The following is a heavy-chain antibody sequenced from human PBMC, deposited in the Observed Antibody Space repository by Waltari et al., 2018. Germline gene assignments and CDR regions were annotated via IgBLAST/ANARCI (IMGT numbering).Heavy chain of an antibody. V-gene: IGHV3-30*18. J-gene: IGHJ4*02. CDR1: GFTFSSYG. D-gene: IGHD3-22*01. Sequence: QVQLVESGGGVVQPGRSLRLSCAASGFTFSSYGMHWVRQAPGKGLEWVAVISYDGSNKYYADSVKGRVTISRDNSKNTLYLQMNSLRAEDTAVYYCAKDPSYDSSEGYWGQGTLVTVSS. CDR2: ISYDGSNK. CDR3: AKDPSYDSSEGY.